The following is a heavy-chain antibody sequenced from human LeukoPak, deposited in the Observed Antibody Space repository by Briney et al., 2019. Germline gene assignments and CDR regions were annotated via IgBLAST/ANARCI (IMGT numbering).Heavy chain of an antibody. CDR3: AREVTTVVTPGDDY. CDR2: INTNTGNP. J-gene: IGHJ4*02. D-gene: IGHD4-23*01. CDR1: GYTFTGYY. V-gene: IGHV7-4-1*02. Sequence: ASVNVSCKASGYTFTGYYMHWVRQAPGQGLEWMGRINTNTGNPTYAQGFTGRFVFSLGTSVSTAYLQISSLKAEDTAVYYCAREVTTVVTPGDDYWGQGTLVTVSS.